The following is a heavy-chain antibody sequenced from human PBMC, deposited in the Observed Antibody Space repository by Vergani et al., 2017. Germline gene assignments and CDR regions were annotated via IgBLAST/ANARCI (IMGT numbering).Heavy chain of an antibody. V-gene: IGHV3-23*01. Sequence: EVQLLESGGALVQPGGSLRLSCVASGFTFNNYAMNWVRQAQGKGLEWVSGIIGSGGSTYYADSVKGRFTISRDSSKNTLYLQMNSLSAGDTAVYYCEKANPRNSXYDYLYYYHAMDVWGQGTTVTVSS. CDR1: GFTFNNYA. J-gene: IGHJ6*02. CDR3: EKANPRNSXYDYLYYYHAMDV. D-gene: IGHD5-12*01. CDR2: IIGSGGST.